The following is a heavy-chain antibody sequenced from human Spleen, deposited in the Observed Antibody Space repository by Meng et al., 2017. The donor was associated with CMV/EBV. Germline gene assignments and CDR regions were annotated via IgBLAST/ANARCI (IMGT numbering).Heavy chain of an antibody. V-gene: IGHV3-15*01. CDR2: IKSKTDGGTT. CDR3: AKDPTDYDTYWGGDYYGMDV. Sequence: GGSLRLSCAASGFTFSNAWMSWVRQAPGKGLEWVGRIKSKTDGGTTDYAAPVKGRFTISRDDSKNTLYLQMTSLRTEDTAVYHCAKDPTDYDTYWGGDYYGMDVWGQGTTVTVSS. CDR1: GFTFSNAW. J-gene: IGHJ6*02. D-gene: IGHD4-17*01.